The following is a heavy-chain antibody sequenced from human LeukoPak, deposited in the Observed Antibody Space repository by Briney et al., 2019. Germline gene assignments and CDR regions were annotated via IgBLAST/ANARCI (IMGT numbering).Heavy chain of an antibody. CDR1: GGSFSGYY. CDR2: INHSGST. D-gene: IGHD3-10*01. V-gene: IGHV4-34*01. J-gene: IGHJ4*02. CDR3: VGKLWFGELGSGDY. Sequence: KASETLSLTCAVYGGSFSGYYWSWIRQPPGKGLEWIGEINHSGSTNYNPSLKSRVTISVDTSKNQFSLKLSSVTAADTAVYYCVGKLWFGELGSGDYWGQGTLVTVSS.